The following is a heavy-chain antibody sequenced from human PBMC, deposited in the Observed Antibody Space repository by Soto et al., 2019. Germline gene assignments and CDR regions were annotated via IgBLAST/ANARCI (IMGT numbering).Heavy chain of an antibody. CDR1: GGSLSSGSFS. Sequence: QLRLQGSGSGLVKPSQTLSLTCTVSGGSLSSGSFSWGWIRQPPGKGLEWIGYINYSGNTYYNPSPRRRATNSGAMSTNQFSLKMGSVTAADTAVYYCARGGGSTDYVANYYFDYWGRGTLVTVSS. V-gene: IGHV4-30-2*01. J-gene: IGHJ4*02. D-gene: IGHD4-17*01. CDR2: INYSGNT. CDR3: ARGGGSTDYVANYYFDY.